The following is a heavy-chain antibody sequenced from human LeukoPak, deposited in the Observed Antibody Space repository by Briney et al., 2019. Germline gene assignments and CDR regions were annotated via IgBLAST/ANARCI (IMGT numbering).Heavy chain of an antibody. V-gene: IGHV3-20*04. CDR2: INWNGKSI. J-gene: IGHJ2*01. Sequence: GGSLRLSCAASGFTFDYYGMSWVRQAPGKGLEWVAGINWNGKSIGYADSVKGRFTISRDNAKNSLYLQMNSLRAEDTAVYYCARPDYGDRAGYWYFDLWGRGTLVTVSS. D-gene: IGHD4-17*01. CDR3: ARPDYGDRAGYWYFDL. CDR1: GFTFDYYG.